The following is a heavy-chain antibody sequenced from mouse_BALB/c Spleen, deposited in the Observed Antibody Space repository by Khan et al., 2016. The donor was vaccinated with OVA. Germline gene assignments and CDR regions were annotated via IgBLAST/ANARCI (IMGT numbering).Heavy chain of an antibody. CDR3: AKNPFAY. CDR1: GYTFTSYW. V-gene: IGHV1-74*01. CDR2: IDPYDSEI. Sequence: QVQLQQSGAELVRPGASVNLSCKASGYTFTSYWMNWIKQRPEQGLEWIGRIDPYDSEIHYNQIFKDKAILTVDKSSRPASMQLNSLTSEVSAVYYCAKNPFAYWGQGTLVTVST. J-gene: IGHJ3*01.